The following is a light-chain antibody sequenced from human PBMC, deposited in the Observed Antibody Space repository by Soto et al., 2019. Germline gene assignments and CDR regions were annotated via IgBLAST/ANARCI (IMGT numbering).Light chain of an antibody. V-gene: IGKV1-6*01. J-gene: IGKJ1*01. Sequence: AIQMTQSQSSLSASVGDRDTITYRESQGIRDEVGRYQQRPGEAHRLLIYGKSNLQRGVTSRFSGSGYGTDFTLTIISLQPEDFATYYCLQDYDYPRTFGQETKVAIK. CDR3: LQDYDYPRT. CDR1: QGIRDE. CDR2: GKS.